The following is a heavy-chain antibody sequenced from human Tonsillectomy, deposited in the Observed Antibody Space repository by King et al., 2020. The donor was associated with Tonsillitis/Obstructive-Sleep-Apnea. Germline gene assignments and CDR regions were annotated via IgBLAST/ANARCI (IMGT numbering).Heavy chain of an antibody. Sequence: VQLVESGGGLVQPGGSLRLSCEASGFSFSSYEMNWVRQAPGKGLEWVSYISSSGSTIYYADSVKGRFTISRDNAKKSLYLQMNSLRVEDTAVYYCARSAYYYDSREYLGQGTLVTVSS. V-gene: IGHV3-48*03. D-gene: IGHD3-22*01. J-gene: IGHJ4*02. CDR1: GFSFSSYE. CDR2: ISSSGSTI. CDR3: ARSAYYYDSREY.